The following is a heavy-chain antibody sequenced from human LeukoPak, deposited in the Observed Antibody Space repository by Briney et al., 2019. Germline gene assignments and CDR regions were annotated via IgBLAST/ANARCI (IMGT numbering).Heavy chain of an antibody. V-gene: IGHV3-21*01. D-gene: IGHD3-22*01. CDR2: ISSSSSYI. CDR3: ARMDSSGYYSAPYFDY. CDR1: EFTFSSYS. J-gene: IGHJ4*02. Sequence: GGSLRLSCAASEFTFSSYSMNWVRQAPGKGLEWVSSISSSSSYIYYADSVKGRFTISRDNAKNSLYLQMNSLRAEDTAVYYCARMDSSGYYSAPYFDYWGQGTLVTVSS.